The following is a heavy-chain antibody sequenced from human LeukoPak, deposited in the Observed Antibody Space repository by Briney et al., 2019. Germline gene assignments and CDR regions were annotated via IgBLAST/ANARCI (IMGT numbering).Heavy chain of an antibody. CDR3: ARALRAAGDYFDY. J-gene: IGHJ4*02. V-gene: IGHV3-21*01. CDR2: ISSSSSYI. Sequence: KAGGTLRLSCAASGFTFSSYGMSWVRQAPGKGLEWVSSISSSSSYIYYADSVKGRFTISRDNAKNSLYLQMNSLRAEDTAVYYCARALRAAGDYFDYWGQGTLVTVSS. CDR1: GFTFSSYG. D-gene: IGHD2-15*01.